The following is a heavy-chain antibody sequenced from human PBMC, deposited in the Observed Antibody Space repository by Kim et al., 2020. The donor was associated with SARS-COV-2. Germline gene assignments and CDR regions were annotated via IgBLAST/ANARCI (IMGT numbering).Heavy chain of an antibody. CDR1: GFTFSDYY. CDR3: ARHFPQWLENTEYAHFDY. V-gene: IGHV3-11*03. CDR2: ISSSSSYT. Sequence: GGSLRLSCAASGFTFSDYYMSWIRQAPGKGLEWVSYISSSSSYTNYADSVKGRFTISRDNAKNSLYLQMNSLRAEDTAVYYCARHFPQWLENTEYAHFDYWGQGTLVTVSS. J-gene: IGHJ4*02. D-gene: IGHD6-19*01.